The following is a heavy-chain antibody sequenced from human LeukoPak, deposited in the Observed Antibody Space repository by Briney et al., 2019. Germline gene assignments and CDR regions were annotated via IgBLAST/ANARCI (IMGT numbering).Heavy chain of an antibody. CDR3: ARDGRYGGTWAFDY. CDR2: ISYDGSNK. V-gene: IGHV3-30-3*01. D-gene: IGHD1-7*01. J-gene: IGHJ4*02. Sequence: PGRSLRLSCAASGFTFSSYAMHWVRQAPGKGLEWVAVISYDGSNKYYADSVKGRFTISRDNSKNTLYLQMNSLRAEDTAVYYCARDGRYGGTWAFDYWGQGTLVTVSS. CDR1: GFTFSSYA.